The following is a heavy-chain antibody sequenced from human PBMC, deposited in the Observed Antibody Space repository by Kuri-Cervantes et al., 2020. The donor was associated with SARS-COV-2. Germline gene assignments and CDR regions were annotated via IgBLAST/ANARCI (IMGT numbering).Heavy chain of an antibody. J-gene: IGHJ6*02. V-gene: IGHV3-30*18. CDR2: ISYDGSNK. CDR1: GFTFSSCG. Sequence: GESLKISCAASGFTFSSCGMHWVRQAPGKGLEWVAVISYDGSNKYYADSVKGRFTISRDNSKNTLYLQMNSLRAEDTAVYYCAKGFTIFGVVIFPLSYYYGMDVWGQGTTVTVSS. D-gene: IGHD3-3*01. CDR3: AKGFTIFGVVIFPLSYYYGMDV.